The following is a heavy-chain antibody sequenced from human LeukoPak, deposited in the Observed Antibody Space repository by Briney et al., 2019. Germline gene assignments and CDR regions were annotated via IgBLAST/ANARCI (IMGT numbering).Heavy chain of an antibody. CDR2: INPSGGST. D-gene: IGHD4-17*01. V-gene: IGHV1-46*01. Sequence: ASVKVFCKASGYTFTSYYMHWVRQAPGQGLEWMGIINPSGGSTSYAQKFQGRVTMTRDTSTSTVYMELSSLRSEDTAVYYCARETVTSDYYYYGMDVWGQGTTVTVSS. CDR3: ARETVTSDYYYYGMDV. CDR1: GYTFTSYY. J-gene: IGHJ6*02.